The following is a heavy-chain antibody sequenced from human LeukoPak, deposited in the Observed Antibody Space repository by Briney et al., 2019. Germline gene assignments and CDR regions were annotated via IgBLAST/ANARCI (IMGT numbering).Heavy chain of an antibody. CDR1: GFTFNKYW. V-gene: IGHV3-7*01. Sequence: PGGSLRLSCAASGFTFNKYWMTWVRQPPGKGLEWVANIKQDGSDKHYVSSVKGRFTISRDNAKNSVYLQMNSLRDEDTAIYYCARENWGPDYWGQGTLVTVSS. J-gene: IGHJ4*02. D-gene: IGHD7-27*01. CDR3: ARENWGPDY. CDR2: IKQDGSDK.